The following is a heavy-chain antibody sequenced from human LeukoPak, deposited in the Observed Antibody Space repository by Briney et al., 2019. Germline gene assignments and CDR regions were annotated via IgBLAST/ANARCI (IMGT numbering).Heavy chain of an antibody. J-gene: IGHJ4*02. V-gene: IGHV3-23*01. D-gene: IGHD2-15*01. Sequence: GGALRLSCAGSGFTFRNYAMNGVRQAAGKGLDGVSAISGSRGSTYYADSVQGRCTISSHNAKNPVYPQMKILRAEDPGDDHCAKGDGIWWFFFDYWGQGTLVTVSS. CDR2: ISGSRGST. CDR1: GFTFRNYA. CDR3: AKGDGIWWFFFDY.